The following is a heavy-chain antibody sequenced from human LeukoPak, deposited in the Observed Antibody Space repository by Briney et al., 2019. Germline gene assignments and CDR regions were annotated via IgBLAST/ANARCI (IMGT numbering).Heavy chain of an antibody. J-gene: IGHJ4*02. V-gene: IGHV3-7*05. CDR2: IKQDGSDK. CDR3: ARGYGSPDF. CDR1: GFTFSGYW. Sequence: GGSLRLSCAASGFTFSGYWMSCVRQAPGKGLEWVASIKQDGSDKYYVDSVKGRFTISRDNAKKTLFLQMNTLRAEDTAVYYCARGYGSPDFWGQGTLVTVSS. D-gene: IGHD2-15*01.